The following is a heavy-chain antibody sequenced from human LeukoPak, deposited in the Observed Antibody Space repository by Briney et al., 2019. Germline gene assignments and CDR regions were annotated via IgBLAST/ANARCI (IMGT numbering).Heavy chain of an antibody. D-gene: IGHD1-26*01. CDR1: GFTFSSYW. CDR2: IKQDGSEK. Sequence: PGGSLRLSCAASGFTFSSYWMSWVCQAPGKGLEWVANIKQDGSEKYYVDSVKGRFTISRDNAKNSLYLQMNSLRAEDTAVYYCARAVGATQYYYYYYGMDVWGQGTTVTVSS. V-gene: IGHV3-7*01. J-gene: IGHJ6*02. CDR3: ARAVGATQYYYYYYGMDV.